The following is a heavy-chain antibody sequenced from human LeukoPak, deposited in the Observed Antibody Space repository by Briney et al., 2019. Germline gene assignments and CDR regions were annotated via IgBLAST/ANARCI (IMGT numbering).Heavy chain of an antibody. CDR1: GFTFSSYW. Sequence: SGGSLRLSCAASGFTFSSYWMSWVRQAPGKGLEWVANKQQDGSEKYYVASVKGRFTISRDNAKNSLYLQMNSLRAEDTAVYYCARDLGVAAAGTGDFDYWGQGTLVTVSS. CDR3: ARDLGVAAAGTGDFDY. V-gene: IGHV3-7*01. J-gene: IGHJ4*02. CDR2: KQQDGSEK. D-gene: IGHD6-13*01.